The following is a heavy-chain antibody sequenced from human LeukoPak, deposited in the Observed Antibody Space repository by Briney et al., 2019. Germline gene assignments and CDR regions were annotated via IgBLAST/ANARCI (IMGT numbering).Heavy chain of an antibody. CDR3: ARDPVYGSGTF. V-gene: IGHV4-30-4*01. J-gene: IGHJ4*02. CDR1: GGSISTGDYY. CDR2: IYYSGTT. D-gene: IGHD3-10*01. Sequence: TSQTLSLTCTVAGGSISTGDYYWSWSRQPPGKGLEWIGYIYYSGTTYYNPSLKGRISFSMQTSKNQFSLNLRSVTAADTAVYYCARDPVYGSGTFWGQGTLVTVSS.